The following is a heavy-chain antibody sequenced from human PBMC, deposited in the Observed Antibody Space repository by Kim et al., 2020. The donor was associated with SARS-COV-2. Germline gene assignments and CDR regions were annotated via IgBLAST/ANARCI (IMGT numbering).Heavy chain of an antibody. CDR2: IYSGGSST. Sequence: GGSLRLSCAASGFTFSSYAMSWVRQAPGKGLEWVSVIYSGGSSTYYADSVKGRFTISRDNSKNTLYLQMNSLRAEDTAVYYCAKAVGGYYDLSTVGHWGQGTLVTVSS. CDR1: GFTFSSYA. D-gene: IGHD3-3*01. J-gene: IGHJ5*02. V-gene: IGHV3-23*03. CDR3: AKAVGGYYDLSTVGH.